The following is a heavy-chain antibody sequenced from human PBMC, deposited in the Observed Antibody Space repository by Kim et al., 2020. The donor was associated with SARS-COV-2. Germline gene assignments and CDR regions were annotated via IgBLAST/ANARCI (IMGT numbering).Heavy chain of an antibody. CDR2: IKSKTDGGTT. J-gene: IGHJ4*02. CDR3: TTALPHDSSGYWDGYYFDY. D-gene: IGHD3-22*01. Sequence: GGSLRLSCAASGFTFSNAWMSWVRQAPGKGLEWVGRIKSKTDGGTTDYAAPVKGRFTISRDDSKNTLYLQMNSLKTEDTAMYYCTTALPHDSSGYWDGYYFDYWGQGTLVTVSS. V-gene: IGHV3-15*01. CDR1: GFTFSNAW.